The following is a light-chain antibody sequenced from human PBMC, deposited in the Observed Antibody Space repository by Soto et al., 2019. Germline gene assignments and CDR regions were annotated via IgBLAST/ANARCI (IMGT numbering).Light chain of an antibody. J-gene: IGKJ4*01. CDR3: QQFSSYPLT. V-gene: IGKV3-20*01. CDR2: DAS. CDR1: QPVRNNY. Sequence: ECVLPPSTGTLSLSPGERDTIYCSASQPVRNNYLAWYQQKPGQAPRLLIYDASSRATGIPDRFSGGGSGTDFTLTISRLEPEELAVDDCQQFSSYPLTCGGGTKVDIK.